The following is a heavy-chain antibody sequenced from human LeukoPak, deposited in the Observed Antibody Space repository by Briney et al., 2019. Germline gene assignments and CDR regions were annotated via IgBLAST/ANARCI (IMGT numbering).Heavy chain of an antibody. V-gene: IGHV4-59*08. J-gene: IGHJ4*02. CDR3: ARHSSGYLSYFDY. CDR1: GGSISSYH. CDR2: IYYSGST. D-gene: IGHD3-22*01. Sequence: SETLSLTCTVSGGSISSYHWSWIRQPPGKGLEWIGYIYYSGSTNYNPSLKSRVSISLDTSKNQFSLKVSSVTAADTAVYYCARHSSGYLSYFDYWGQGTLVPVSS.